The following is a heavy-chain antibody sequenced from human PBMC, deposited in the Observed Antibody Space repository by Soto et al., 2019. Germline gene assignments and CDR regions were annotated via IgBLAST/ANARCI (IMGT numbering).Heavy chain of an antibody. CDR1: GFAVRHNY. V-gene: IGHV3-53*04. J-gene: IGHJ6*04. CDR2: IYSGGDT. D-gene: IGHD2-21*01. Sequence: EVQLVESGGGLVQPGGSLRLSCTASGFAVRHNYMTWVRQAPGQGLEWVSLIYSGGDTAYADSVKGRFTISSHTSQNTLYLQMNSLRAGDRAVYYCARKSDSIPSGGDVWGKGTGVTFSS. CDR3: ARKSDSIPSGGDV.